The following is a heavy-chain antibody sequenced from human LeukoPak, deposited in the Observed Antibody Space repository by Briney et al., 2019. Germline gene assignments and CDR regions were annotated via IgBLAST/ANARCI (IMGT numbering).Heavy chain of an antibody. CDR2: IYYSGST. D-gene: IGHD1-26*01. J-gene: IGHJ4*02. CDR1: GDSISSYW. V-gene: IGHV4-59*01. CDR3: ARDTSGILLGY. Sequence: PSETLSLTCTVSGDSISSYWWAWIRQPPGKGLEWIGYIYYSGSTNYNPSLKSRVTISVDTSKNQFSLKLSSVTAADTAVYYCARDTSGILLGYWGQGTLVTVSS.